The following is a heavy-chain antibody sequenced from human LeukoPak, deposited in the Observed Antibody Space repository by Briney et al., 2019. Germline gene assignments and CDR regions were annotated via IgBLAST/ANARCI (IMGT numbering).Heavy chain of an antibody. V-gene: IGHV4-38-2*02. J-gene: IGHJ6*03. CDR1: GYSISSGYY. CDR2: IYHGGRT. D-gene: IGHD4-17*01. CDR3: ATRGYGDYYYYYMDV. Sequence: SETLSLTCTVSGYSISSGYYWGWIRQTPGKGLEWIGYIYHGGRTDYNPSLKSRVTISVDTSKNQFSLKLSSVTAADTAVYYCATRGYGDYYYYYMDVWGKGTTVTVSS.